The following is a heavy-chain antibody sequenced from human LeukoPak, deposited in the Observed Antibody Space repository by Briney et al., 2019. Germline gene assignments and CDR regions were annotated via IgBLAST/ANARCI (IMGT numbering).Heavy chain of an antibody. CDR2: ISSSRSYI. D-gene: IGHD1-26*01. V-gene: IGHV3-21*01. J-gene: IGHJ4*02. CDR1: GVTFSTYS. CDR3: ASGSVSSGSPADY. Sequence: GGSLRLSCAASGVTFSTYSMSWVRQAPGKGLEWVSSISSSRSYIHYADSVNGRFNVSRDYANTSVYLQMNNLRAEDTAVYYCASGSVSSGSPADYWGQGTLVTVSS.